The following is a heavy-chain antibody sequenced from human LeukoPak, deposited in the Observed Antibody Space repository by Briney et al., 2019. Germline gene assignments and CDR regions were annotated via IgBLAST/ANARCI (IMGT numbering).Heavy chain of an antibody. CDR2: IYYSGST. Sequence: SETLSLTCTVSGVSISSYYWSWIRQPPGKGLEWIGYIYYSGSTNYNPSLKSRVTISVDTSKNQFSLKLSSVTAADTAVYYCAKDTRRSSGWYRDYYCGMDVWGQGTTVTVSS. CDR1: GVSISSYY. CDR3: AKDTRRSSGWYRDYYCGMDV. J-gene: IGHJ6*02. V-gene: IGHV4-59*01. D-gene: IGHD6-19*01.